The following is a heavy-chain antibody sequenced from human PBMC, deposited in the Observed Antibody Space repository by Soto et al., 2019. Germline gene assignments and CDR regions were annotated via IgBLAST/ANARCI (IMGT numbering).Heavy chain of an antibody. CDR2: IWYDRSTK. CDR3: ARRTGFDY. V-gene: IGHV3-33*01. Sequence: GGSLRLSCAASGFTFGSYGMHWVRQAPGKGLEWVAVIWYDRSTKYYADSVKGRFTISRDNAKNSLYLQMNTLRAEDTAVYYCARRTGFDYWGQGTLVTVYS. D-gene: IGHD3-9*01. J-gene: IGHJ4*02. CDR1: GFTFGSYG.